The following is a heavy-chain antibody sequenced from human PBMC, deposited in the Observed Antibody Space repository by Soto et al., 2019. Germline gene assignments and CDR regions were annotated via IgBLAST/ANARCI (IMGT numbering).Heavy chain of an antibody. CDR3: ARGVVVPAATGKTWFDP. D-gene: IGHD2-2*01. CDR1: GYTFTSSG. J-gene: IGHJ5*02. V-gene: IGHV1-18*01. Sequence: GASVKVSCKASGYTFTSSGISWVRQAPGQGLEWMGWISVYNGNTNYAQNFQGRVSMTTDTSTSTVYMELRNLRSDDTAVYYGARGVVVPAATGKTWFDPWGQGTLVTSPQ. CDR2: ISVYNGNT.